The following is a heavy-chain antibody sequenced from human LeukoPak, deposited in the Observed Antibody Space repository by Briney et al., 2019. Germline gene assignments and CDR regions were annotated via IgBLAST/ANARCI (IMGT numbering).Heavy chain of an antibody. Sequence: SSETLSLTCTVSGGSISNTGYYWGWIRQPPGKGLEWIGSIYHSGSTYHNPSLKSRVTISVDTSKNQFSLKLSSVTAADTAVYYCARVPTMVRGAMPIYWGQGTLVTVSS. CDR3: ARVPTMVRGAMPIY. CDR1: GGSISNTGYY. CDR2: IYHSGST. D-gene: IGHD3-10*01. J-gene: IGHJ4*02. V-gene: IGHV4-39*07.